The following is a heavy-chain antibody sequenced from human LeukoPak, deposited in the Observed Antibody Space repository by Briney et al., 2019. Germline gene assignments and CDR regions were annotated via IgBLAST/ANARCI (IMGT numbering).Heavy chain of an antibody. V-gene: IGHV1-2*06. CDR2: INPNSGGT. CDR3: ARVITIFGVAYDAFDI. Sequence: ASVKVSCKASGYTFTGYYMHWVRQAPGQGLEWMGRINPNSGGTNYAQKFQGRVTMTRDTSISTAYMELSRLRSGDTAVYYCARVITIFGVAYDAFDIWGQGTMVTVSS. CDR1: GYTFTGYY. D-gene: IGHD3-3*01. J-gene: IGHJ3*02.